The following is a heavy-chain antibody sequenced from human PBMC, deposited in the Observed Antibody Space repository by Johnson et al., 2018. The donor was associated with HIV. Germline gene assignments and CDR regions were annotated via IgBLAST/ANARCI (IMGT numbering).Heavy chain of an antibody. CDR3: AAYYDFWSGSYTSGFDI. Sequence: QVQLVESGGGVVQPGRSLRLSCAASGFTFSNYGMHWVRQAPGQGLEWVAFIRYDGSNQYYADSVKGRFTISRDNSKNTVFLQMNSLRPEDTAMYYCAAYYDFWSGSYTSGFDIWGQGTMVTVSS. CDR2: IRYDGSNQ. J-gene: IGHJ3*02. CDR1: GFTFSNYG. D-gene: IGHD3-3*01. V-gene: IGHV3-30*02.